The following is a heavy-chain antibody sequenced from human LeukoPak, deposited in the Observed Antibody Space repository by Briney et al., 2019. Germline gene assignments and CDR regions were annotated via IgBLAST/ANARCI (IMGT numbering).Heavy chain of an antibody. D-gene: IGHD2-2*01. Sequence: SVKVSCKASGGTFSSYAISWVRQAPGQGLEWMGGIIPIFGTANYAQKFQGRVTITTDESTSTAYMELSSLRSEDTAVYYCARGPFWADIVIVPAADLYYYMDVWGKGTTVTVSS. J-gene: IGHJ6*03. CDR2: IIPIFGTA. CDR3: ARGPFWADIVIVPAADLYYYMDV. V-gene: IGHV1-69*05. CDR1: GGTFSSYA.